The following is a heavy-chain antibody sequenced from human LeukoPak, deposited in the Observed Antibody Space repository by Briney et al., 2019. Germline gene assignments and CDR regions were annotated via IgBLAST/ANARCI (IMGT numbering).Heavy chain of an antibody. J-gene: IGHJ4*02. V-gene: IGHV1-69*13. CDR3: ARAPRRYCSGGSCHFDY. D-gene: IGHD2-15*01. CDR1: GGTFSSYA. Sequence: ASVKVSFKASGGTFSSYAISWVRQAPGQGLEWMGGIIPIFGTANYAQKFQGRVTITADESTSTAYMELSSLRSEDTAVYYWARAPRRYCSGGSCHFDYWGQGTLVTVSS. CDR2: IIPIFGTA.